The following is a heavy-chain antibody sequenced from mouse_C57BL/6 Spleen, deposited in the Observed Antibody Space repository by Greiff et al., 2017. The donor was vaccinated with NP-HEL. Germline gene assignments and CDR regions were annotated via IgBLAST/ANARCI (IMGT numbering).Heavy chain of an antibody. V-gene: IGHV1-52*01. J-gene: IGHJ1*03. D-gene: IGHD1-1*01. CDR2: IDPSDSET. CDR3: ARSRDYGSSYWYFDV. Sequence: QGLEWIGNIDPSDSETHYNQKFKDKATLTVDKSSSTAYMQLSSLTSEDSAVYYCARSRDYGSSYWYFDVWGTGTTVTVSS.